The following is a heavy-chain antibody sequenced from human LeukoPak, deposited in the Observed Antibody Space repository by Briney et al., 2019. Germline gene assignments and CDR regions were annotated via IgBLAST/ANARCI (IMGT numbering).Heavy chain of an antibody. CDR1: GFTSSSYG. J-gene: IGHJ4*02. CDR3: ARGAMVRGVMEILDY. D-gene: IGHD3-10*01. CDR2: ISGSGGST. V-gene: IGHV3-23*01. Sequence: PGGSLRLSCAASGFTSSSYGMSWVRQTPGKGLEWVSAISGSGGSTYYADSVKGRFTISRDNSKNTLYLQMNSLRAEDTAVYYCARGAMVRGVMEILDYWGQGTLVTVSS.